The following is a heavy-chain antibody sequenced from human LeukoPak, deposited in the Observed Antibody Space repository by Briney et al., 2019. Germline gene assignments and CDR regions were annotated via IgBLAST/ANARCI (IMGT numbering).Heavy chain of an antibody. Sequence: GESLKISCKASGYTFTSYGISWVRQAPGQGLEWMGWISAYNGNTNYAQKLQGRVTMTTDTSTSTAYMELRSLRSDDTAVYYCARAGYDYYYYYYMDVWGKGTTVTISS. V-gene: IGHV1-18*01. CDR1: GYTFTSYG. CDR2: ISAYNGNT. D-gene: IGHD5-12*01. CDR3: ARAGYDYYYYYYMDV. J-gene: IGHJ6*03.